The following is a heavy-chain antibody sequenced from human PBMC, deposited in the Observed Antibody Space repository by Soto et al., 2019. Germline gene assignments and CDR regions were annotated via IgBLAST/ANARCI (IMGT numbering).Heavy chain of an antibody. CDR1: GFTFSSYA. CDR2: IGGSGGYT. Sequence: VQLLESGGGWVQPGGSLRLSCVASGFTFSSYAMSWVRQAPGKGLEWVSAIGGSGGYTYYADSVKGRFTISRDNSKNTLYLQMNSLRPEDTAIYYFAKRGGYNSGWADYWGQGTLVTVSS. V-gene: IGHV3-23*01. J-gene: IGHJ4*02. D-gene: IGHD6-19*01. CDR3: AKRGGYNSGWADY.